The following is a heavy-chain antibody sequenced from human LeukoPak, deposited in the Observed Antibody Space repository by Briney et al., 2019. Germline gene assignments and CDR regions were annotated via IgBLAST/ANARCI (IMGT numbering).Heavy chain of an antibody. CDR1: GGSISSSSYY. CDR2: IYYSGST. CDR3: ARVGRDGYNLY. Sequence: PSETLSLTCTVSGGSISSSSYYWGWIRQPPGKGLEWIGSIYYSGSTYYNPSLKSRVTISVDTSKNQFSLKLSSVTAADTAVYYCARVGRDGYNLYWGQGTLVTVSS. D-gene: IGHD5-24*01. V-gene: IGHV4-39*07. J-gene: IGHJ4*02.